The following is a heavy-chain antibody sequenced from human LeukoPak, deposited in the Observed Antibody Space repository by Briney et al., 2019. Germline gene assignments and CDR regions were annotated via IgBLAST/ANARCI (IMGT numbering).Heavy chain of an antibody. CDR2: IIPIFGTA. CDR1: GYTFTSYA. V-gene: IGHV1-69*13. J-gene: IGHJ4*02. Sequence: SVKVSCKASGYTFTSYAISWVRQAPGQGLEWMGGIIPIFGTANYAQKFQGRVTITADESTSTAYMELSSLRSEDTAVYYCASSSSWYGIGYWGQGTLVTVSS. CDR3: ASSSSWYGIGY. D-gene: IGHD6-13*01.